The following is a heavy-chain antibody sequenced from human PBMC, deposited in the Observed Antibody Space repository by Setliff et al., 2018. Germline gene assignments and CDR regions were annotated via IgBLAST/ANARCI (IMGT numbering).Heavy chain of an antibody. CDR2: INNDGSSG. D-gene: IGHD6-25*01. Sequence: AGGSLRLSCAASGFTFSSYWMHWVSQVPGKGLVWVSRINNDGSSGDYADSVKGRFTISRDNAKNTVYLQMNSLRAEDTAVYYCARSPANGGHDAFDIWGQGTMVTVSS. CDR1: GFTFSSYW. J-gene: IGHJ3*02. V-gene: IGHV3-74*01. CDR3: ARSPANGGHDAFDI.